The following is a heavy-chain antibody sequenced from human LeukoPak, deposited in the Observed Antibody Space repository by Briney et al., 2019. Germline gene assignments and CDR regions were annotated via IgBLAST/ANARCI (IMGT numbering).Heavy chain of an antibody. V-gene: IGHV3-9*01. D-gene: IGHD1-26*01. CDR3: AKHMSATNTYSFFGLDV. CDR2: INWNGGGT. J-gene: IGHJ6*02. Sequence: GGSLRLSCAATGFTFKDYGMHWVRQPPGKGLEWVSSINWNGGGTDYADSVKGRFTISRDNAKNSLYLQLSSLRPEDTALYYCAKHMSATNTYSFFGLDVWGQGTTVTVSS. CDR1: GFTFKDYG.